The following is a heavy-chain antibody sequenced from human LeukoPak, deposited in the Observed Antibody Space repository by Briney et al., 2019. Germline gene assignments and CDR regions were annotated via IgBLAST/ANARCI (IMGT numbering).Heavy chain of an antibody. J-gene: IGHJ4*02. V-gene: IGHV4-38-2*02. CDR1: GYSISSGYY. Sequence: SETLSLTCTVSGYSISSGYYWGWIRQPPGKGLEWIGTIYHRGSTYYNPSLKSRVTISVDTSKNQFSLKLSSVTAADTAVYYCARFLYSTEPYDYWGQGTLVTVSS. CDR2: IYHRGST. D-gene: IGHD6-13*01. CDR3: ARFLYSTEPYDY.